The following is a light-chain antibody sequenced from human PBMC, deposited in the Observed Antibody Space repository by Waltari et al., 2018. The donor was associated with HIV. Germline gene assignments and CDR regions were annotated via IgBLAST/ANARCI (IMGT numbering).Light chain of an antibody. CDR2: AAS. CDR1: QSISSR. V-gene: IGKV1-39*01. J-gene: IGKJ5*01. CDR3: QQSATAPTMT. Sequence: IQMTQSPTSLSASVGDRVTITCRASQSISSRLNWYQQKPGKAPNLLIYAASILPSGVPSRFGGGGSETDFTLTISDLQPDDSATYYCQQSATAPTMTFGQGTRLEIK.